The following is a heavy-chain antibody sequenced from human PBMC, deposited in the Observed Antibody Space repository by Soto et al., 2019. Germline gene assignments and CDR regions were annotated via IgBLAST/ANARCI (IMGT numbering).Heavy chain of an antibody. J-gene: IGHJ4*02. CDR1: GGTFSSYA. Sequence: QVQLVQSGAEVKKPGSSVKVSCKASGGTFSSYAISWVRQAPGQGLEWMGGIIPIFGTATYGQKFQGRVTIIADESTGTAYMELSSLRSEDTAVYYCARGLRGYSYGPDFDYWGQGTLVTVSS. V-gene: IGHV1-69*01. D-gene: IGHD5-18*01. CDR2: IIPIFGTA. CDR3: ARGLRGYSYGPDFDY.